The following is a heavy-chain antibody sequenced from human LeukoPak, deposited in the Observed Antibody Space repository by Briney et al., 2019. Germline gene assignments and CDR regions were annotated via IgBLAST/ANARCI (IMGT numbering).Heavy chain of an antibody. CDR1: GITVSDHY. CDR2: VRSKVDGDTI. V-gene: IGHV3-72*01. J-gene: IGHJ4*02. Sequence: PGGSLRLSCAASGITVSDHYMDWVRQAPGKGLEWVGRVRSKVDGDTIEYAASVKGRFTISRDDSKNSIYLQMNSLRTDDTAVYYCARDYNGGFHYWGQGTLVTVSA. D-gene: IGHD4-23*01. CDR3: ARDYNGGFHY.